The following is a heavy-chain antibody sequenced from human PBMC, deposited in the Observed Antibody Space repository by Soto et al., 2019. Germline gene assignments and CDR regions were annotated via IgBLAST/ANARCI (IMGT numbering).Heavy chain of an antibody. CDR3: ARADPDASVGY. CDR1: GASMSSHY. CDR2: ISYSGST. D-gene: IGHD3-16*01. J-gene: IGHJ4*02. V-gene: IGHV4-59*11. Sequence: SETLSLTCTVSGASMSSHYWTWLRQSPGKGLEWIGYISYSGSTYYNPSHKSRITISADTSRNQFSLKLSAVISADTAVYYCARADPDASVGYWGQGTLDTVSS.